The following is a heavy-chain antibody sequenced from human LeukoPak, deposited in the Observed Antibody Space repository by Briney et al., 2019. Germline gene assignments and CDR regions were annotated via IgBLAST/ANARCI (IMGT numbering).Heavy chain of an antibody. J-gene: IGHJ4*02. CDR1: GDSISSSTYF. Sequence: SDTLSLTCAVSGDSISSSTYFWGWIRQPPGKGLEWIGSIPYSGSASYNPSLKSRVIISIDTSKNQLSLEVRSVTAADTAVYYCARPARDGNYYYWGQGTLVTVSS. CDR3: ARPARDGNYYY. D-gene: IGHD1-26*01. V-gene: IGHV4-39*01. CDR2: IPYSGSA.